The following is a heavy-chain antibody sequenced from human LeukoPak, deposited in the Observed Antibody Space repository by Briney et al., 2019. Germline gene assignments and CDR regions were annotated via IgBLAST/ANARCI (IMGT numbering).Heavy chain of an antibody. V-gene: IGHV4-39*01. CDR3: ARPRSSGWKGGFDY. Sequence: SETLSLTCTVSGGSISSSSYHWGWIRQPPGKGLEWIGSISYSGSTYYNPSLKSRVTISVDTSKNQFSLKLSSVTAADTAVYYCARPRSSGWKGGFDYWGQGTLVTVSS. D-gene: IGHD6-19*01. CDR2: ISYSGST. CDR1: GGSISSSSYH. J-gene: IGHJ4*02.